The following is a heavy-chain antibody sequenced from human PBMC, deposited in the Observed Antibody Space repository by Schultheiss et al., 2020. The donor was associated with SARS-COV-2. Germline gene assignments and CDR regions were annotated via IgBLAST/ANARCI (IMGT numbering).Heavy chain of an antibody. CDR3: ARDRRWELPNYYYYYGMDV. CDR1: GFTFSSYA. CDR2: ISSNGGST. J-gene: IGHJ6*02. V-gene: IGHV3-64*04. D-gene: IGHD1-26*01. Sequence: GGSLRLSCSASGFTFSSYAMHWVRQAPGKGLEYVSAISSNGGSTYYADSVKGRFTISRDNSKNTLYLQMNSLRAEDTAVYYCARDRRWELPNYYYYYGMDVWGQGTTVTVSS.